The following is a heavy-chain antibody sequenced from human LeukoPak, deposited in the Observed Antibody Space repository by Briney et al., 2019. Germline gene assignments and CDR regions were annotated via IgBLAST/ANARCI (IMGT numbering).Heavy chain of an antibody. CDR2: IDSSSTI. Sequence: GGSLRLSCAASGFPFSEYSMNWVRQAPGKGLEWVSYIDSSSTIYYADSVKGRFTISRDNAKNSLYLQLNSLRAEDTAVYYCVRGPYDYGEYIDYWGQGTLVTVSS. J-gene: IGHJ4*02. D-gene: IGHD4-17*01. CDR3: VRGPYDYGEYIDY. CDR1: GFPFSEYS. V-gene: IGHV3-69-1*01.